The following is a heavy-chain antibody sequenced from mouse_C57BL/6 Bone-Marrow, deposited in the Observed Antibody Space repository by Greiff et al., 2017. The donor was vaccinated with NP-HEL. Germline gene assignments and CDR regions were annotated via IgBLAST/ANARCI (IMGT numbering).Heavy chain of an antibody. Sequence: QVQLQQPGAELVMPGASVKLSCKASGYTFTSYWMHWVKQRPGQGLEWIGEIDPSDSYTNYNHQFKGKSTLTVDKSSSTAYMQLSSLTSEDAAVYDGARAQDDRWADGGKGTRGTVSA. D-gene: IGHD3-1*01. CDR2: IDPSDSYT. CDR1: GYTFTSYW. V-gene: IGHV1-69*01. CDR3: ARAQDDRWAD. J-gene: IGHJ3*01.